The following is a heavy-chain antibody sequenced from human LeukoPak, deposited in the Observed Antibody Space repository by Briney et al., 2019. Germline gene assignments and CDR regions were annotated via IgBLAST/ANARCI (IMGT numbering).Heavy chain of an antibody. CDR2: INHSGST. J-gene: IGHJ4*02. Sequence: SETLSLTCAVYGGSFSGYYWSWIRQPPGKGLEWIGEINHSGSTNYNPSLKSRVTISVDTSKNQFSLKLSFVTAADTAVYYCARGSGYSSGWIDYWGQGTLVTVSS. D-gene: IGHD6-19*01. CDR3: ARGSGYSSGWIDY. CDR1: GGSFSGYY. V-gene: IGHV4-34*01.